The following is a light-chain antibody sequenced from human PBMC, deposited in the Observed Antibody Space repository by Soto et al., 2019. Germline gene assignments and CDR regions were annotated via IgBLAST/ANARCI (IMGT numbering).Light chain of an antibody. CDR1: SRDVGGYNY. Sequence: QSVLTQPASVSGSPGQSITISCTGTSRDVGGYNYVSWYQQHPGKTPKLMIFEVSNRPSGVSNRFSGSKSGNTASLTISGLQDEDEADYYCSSYASTSTVLFGGGTQLTVL. CDR3: SSYASTSTVL. CDR2: EVS. J-gene: IGLJ7*01. V-gene: IGLV2-14*01.